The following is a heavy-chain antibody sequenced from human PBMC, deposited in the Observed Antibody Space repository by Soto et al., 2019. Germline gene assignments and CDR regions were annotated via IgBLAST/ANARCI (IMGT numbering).Heavy chain of an antibody. D-gene: IGHD1-26*01. Sequence: QVQLVESGGGVVQPGRSLRLSCAASGFMFSSYAMHWVRQAPGKGLEWVAVKTYDGSNKYYADSVKGRFTISRDNSKNTLYLQMNSLRAEDTAVYYRARAGGLLVGYWGQGTLVTVSS. CDR1: GFMFSSYA. CDR3: ARAGGLLVGY. J-gene: IGHJ4*02. V-gene: IGHV3-30-3*01. CDR2: KTYDGSNK.